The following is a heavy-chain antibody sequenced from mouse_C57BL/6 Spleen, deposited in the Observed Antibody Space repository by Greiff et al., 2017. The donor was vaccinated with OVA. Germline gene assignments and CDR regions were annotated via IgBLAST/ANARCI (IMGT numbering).Heavy chain of an antibody. CDR3: ARSDYSNYDWFAY. Sequence: EVQLQQSGAELVKPGASVKLSCTASGFNITDYYMHWVKQRTEQGLEWLGRIDPADGETKYAPKFQGKATITADTSSNTAYLQLSSLTSEDTAVYYCARSDYSNYDWFAYWGQGTLVTVSA. CDR1: GFNITDYY. J-gene: IGHJ3*01. V-gene: IGHV14-2*01. D-gene: IGHD2-5*01. CDR2: IDPADGET.